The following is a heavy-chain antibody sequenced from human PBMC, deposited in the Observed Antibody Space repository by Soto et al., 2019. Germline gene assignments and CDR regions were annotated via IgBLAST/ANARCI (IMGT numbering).Heavy chain of an antibody. CDR1: GYTFTSYY. Sequence: ASVKVSCKASGYTFTSYYIHWVRQAPGQGLEWMGIFNPSSCGSTTYAQMFQGRVTMTRDTSTSTAYMELSSLRSEDTAVHYCARDYPARIAVAGPLDYWGQGTLVTVSS. J-gene: IGHJ4*02. V-gene: IGHV1-46*03. D-gene: IGHD6-13*01. CDR3: ARDYPARIAVAGPLDY. CDR2: FNPSSCGST.